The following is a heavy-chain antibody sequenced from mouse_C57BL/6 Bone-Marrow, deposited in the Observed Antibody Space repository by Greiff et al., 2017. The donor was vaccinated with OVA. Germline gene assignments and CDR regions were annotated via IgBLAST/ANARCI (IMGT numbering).Heavy chain of an antibody. Sequence: QVQLQQSGAELARPGASVKLSCKASGYTFTSYGISWVKQRTGQGLEWIGEIYPRSGNTYYNEKFKGKATLTADKSSSTAYMELRSLTSEDSAVYFCARWGTTVVECRASGTWFAYWVQGTLVTVSA. CDR3: ARWGTTVVECRASGTWFAY. D-gene: IGHD1-1*01. V-gene: IGHV1-81*01. CDR1: GYTFTSYG. CDR2: IYPRSGNT. J-gene: IGHJ3*01.